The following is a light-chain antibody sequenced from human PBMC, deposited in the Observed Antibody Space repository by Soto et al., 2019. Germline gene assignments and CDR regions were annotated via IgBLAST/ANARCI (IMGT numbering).Light chain of an antibody. CDR3: QQYGSSMYT. J-gene: IGKJ2*01. CDR1: QSVSSSY. CDR2: GAS. Sequence: EIVLTQSPGTLSLSPGERATLSCRASQSVSSSYLAWYQQKPGQAPRLLIYGASSRATGIPDRFSGSGSGTDFTLTISRLELEDFAVYYCQQYGSSMYTFGQGTKLEIK. V-gene: IGKV3-20*01.